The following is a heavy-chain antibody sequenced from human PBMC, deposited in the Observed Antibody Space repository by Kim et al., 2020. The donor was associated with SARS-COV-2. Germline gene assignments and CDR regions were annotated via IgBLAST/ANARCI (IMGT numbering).Heavy chain of an antibody. D-gene: IGHD6-13*01. Sequence: RFTISRDNSKHTLYLQMNSLRAEDTAVYYCAKDLIAAAGTYYYYYGMDVWGQGTTVTVSS. J-gene: IGHJ6*02. CDR3: AKDLIAAAGTYYYYYGMDV. V-gene: IGHV3-23*01.